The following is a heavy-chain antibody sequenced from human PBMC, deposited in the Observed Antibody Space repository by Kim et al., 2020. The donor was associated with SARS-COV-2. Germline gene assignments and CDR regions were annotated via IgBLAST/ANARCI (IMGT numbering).Heavy chain of an antibody. CDR1: GFTFSNYG. V-gene: IGHV3-23*01. J-gene: IGHJ5*02. Sequence: GGSLRLSCAASGFTFSNYGMSWVPQAPGKGLEWVSAITGSGSGTYYADFVKGRFTISRDNSKNTLYLQMNSLRADDTALYYCAKHWGAWGQGTLVTVSS. D-gene: IGHD3-16*01. CDR2: ITGSGSGT. CDR3: AKHWGA.